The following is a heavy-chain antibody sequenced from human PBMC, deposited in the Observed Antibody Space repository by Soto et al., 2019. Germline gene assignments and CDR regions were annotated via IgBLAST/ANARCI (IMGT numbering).Heavy chain of an antibody. D-gene: IGHD6-13*01. CDR2: ISGSGGST. CDR1: GFTFSSYA. Sequence: EVQLLESGGGLVQPGGSLRLSCAASGFTFSSYAMSWVRQAPGKGLEWVSAISGSGGSTYYADSVKGRFTISRDNSKNTLYLQMNSLRAEDTAVYYCAKESSSWYYYSYGMDVWPQGTTVTVSS. CDR3: AKESSSWYYYSYGMDV. V-gene: IGHV3-23*01. J-gene: IGHJ6*02.